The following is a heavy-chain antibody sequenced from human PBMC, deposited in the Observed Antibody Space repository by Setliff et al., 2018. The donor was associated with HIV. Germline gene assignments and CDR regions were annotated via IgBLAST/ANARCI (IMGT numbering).Heavy chain of an antibody. Sequence: SETLSLTCSVSGGSFSGYHWNWIRQPAGKGLEWIGRIYYTGNTDYNPSLKSRVTMSMDTSKNQFSLKLSSVTAADTAVYYCASTGYSSGWSFDYWGQGTLVTVSS. CDR3: ASTGYSSGWSFDY. V-gene: IGHV4-4*07. J-gene: IGHJ4*02. CDR1: GGSFSGYH. D-gene: IGHD6-19*01. CDR2: IYYTGNT.